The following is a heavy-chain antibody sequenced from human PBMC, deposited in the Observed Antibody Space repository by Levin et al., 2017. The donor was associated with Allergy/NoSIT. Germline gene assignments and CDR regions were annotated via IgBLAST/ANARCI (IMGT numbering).Heavy chain of an antibody. J-gene: IGHJ6*03. CDR3: ARVSHYYYYMDV. CDR2: IYYSGST. V-gene: IGHV4-59*01. CDR1: GGSISSYY. Sequence: GSLRLSCTVSGGSISSYYWSWIRQPPGKGLEWIGYIYYSGSTNYNPSLKSRVTISVDTSKNQFSLKLSSVTAADTAVYYCARVSHYYYYMDVWAKGTTVTVSS.